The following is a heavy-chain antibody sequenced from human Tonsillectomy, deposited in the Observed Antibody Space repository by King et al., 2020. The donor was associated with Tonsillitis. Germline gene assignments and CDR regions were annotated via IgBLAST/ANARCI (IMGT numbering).Heavy chain of an antibody. D-gene: IGHD2-8*02. V-gene: IGHV1-46*02. CDR3: ARDVLAPGGSLDY. Sequence: VQLVESGAEVKRPGASVKVSCKASGFNFKTYCIHWVRQAPGQGLEWIGIINPSDGDTKYAQAFQGRVTMSWDTSTGSVYMELTSLRSEDTAVYYCARDVLAPGGSLDYWGQGTLVTVSS. CDR2: INPSDGDT. J-gene: IGHJ4*02. CDR1: GFNFKTYC.